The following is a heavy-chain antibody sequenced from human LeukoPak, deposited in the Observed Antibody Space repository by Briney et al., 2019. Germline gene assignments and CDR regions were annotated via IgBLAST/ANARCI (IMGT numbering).Heavy chain of an antibody. J-gene: IGHJ4*02. CDR3: ARHTFTLSRPLDS. CDR1: GFAVSSYY. CDR2: LYSGGSA. D-gene: IGHD3-22*01. V-gene: IGHV3-66*04. Sequence: GGSLRLSCAASGFAVSSYYMSWVRQAPGQGLDWVSILYSGGSAFYSDSVKGRFSISRDYSRNTLFLQLNSLRIEDTAVYYCARHTFTLSRPLDSWGQGTLVTVS.